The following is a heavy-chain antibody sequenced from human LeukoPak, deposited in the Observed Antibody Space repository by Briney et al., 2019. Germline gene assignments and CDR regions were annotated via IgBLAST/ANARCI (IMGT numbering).Heavy chain of an antibody. D-gene: IGHD3-10*01. V-gene: IGHV3-23*01. CDR1: GFTFSSYA. CDR3: AKDGVSGASWVSMVRGVTQYFDY. Sequence: PGGSLRLSCAASGFTFSSYAMSWVRQAPGKGLEWVSAISGSGGSTYYADSVKGRFTISRDNSKNTLYLQMNSLRAEDTAVYYCAKDGVSGASWVSMVRGVTQYFDYWGQGTLVTVSS. J-gene: IGHJ4*02. CDR2: ISGSGGST.